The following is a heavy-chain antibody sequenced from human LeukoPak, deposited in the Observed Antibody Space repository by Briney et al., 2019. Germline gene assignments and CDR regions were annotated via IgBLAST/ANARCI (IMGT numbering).Heavy chain of an antibody. D-gene: IGHD5-18*01. CDR2: MQSSGNS. V-gene: IGHV4-59*01. CDR1: SDSISTYH. CDR3: ARDKRHSYGRYFAH. Sequence: SETLSLTCSVSSDSISTYHWNWVRERPGKGLEWIGYMQSSGNSNYNPSLKSRVFMSVDTSKNQFVLNLMSVTAADTAVYYCARDKRHSYGRYFAHWGQGMLVSVSS. J-gene: IGHJ4*02.